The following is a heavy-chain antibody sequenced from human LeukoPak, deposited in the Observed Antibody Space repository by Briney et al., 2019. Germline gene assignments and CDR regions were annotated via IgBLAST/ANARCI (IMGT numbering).Heavy chain of an antibody. D-gene: IGHD6-13*01. J-gene: IGHJ4*02. V-gene: IGHV4-61*02. Sequence: SETLSLTCTVSGGPISSGSYYWSWIRQPAGKGLEWIGRIYTSGSTNYNPSLKSRVTISVDTSKNQFSLKLSSVTAADTAVYYCARERGIAAALYYFDYWGQGTLVTVSS. CDR2: IYTSGST. CDR3: ARERGIAAALYYFDY. CDR1: GGPISSGSYY.